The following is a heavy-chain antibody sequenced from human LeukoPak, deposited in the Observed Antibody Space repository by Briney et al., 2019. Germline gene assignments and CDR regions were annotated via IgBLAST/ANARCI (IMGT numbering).Heavy chain of an antibody. D-gene: IGHD3-10*01. V-gene: IGHV3-7*01. CDR2: IKPDGSDR. CDR3: ARGGHRQKEF. J-gene: IGHJ4*02. CDR1: GFSFSNYW. Sequence: GGSLRLSCAASGFSFSNYWMTWVRQSPGKGLEWVAIIKPDGSDRYSVDSEKGRFTVSRDNAKNSLYLQMSSLRAEDTAVYYCARGGHRQKEFWGQGTLVTVSS.